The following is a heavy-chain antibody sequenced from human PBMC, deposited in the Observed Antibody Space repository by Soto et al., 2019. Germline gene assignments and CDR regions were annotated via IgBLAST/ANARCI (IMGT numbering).Heavy chain of an antibody. CDR2: IYYSGST. D-gene: IGHD6-6*01. Sequence: QVQLQESGPGLVKPSETLSLTCTVSGGSVSSGSYYWSWIRQPPGKGLEWIGYIYYSGSTNYNPSLKSRVTISVDTSKNQFSLKLSSVTAADTAVYYCARGDQLVGEYFQHWGQGTLVTVSS. J-gene: IGHJ1*01. CDR3: ARGDQLVGEYFQH. V-gene: IGHV4-61*01. CDR1: GGSVSSGSYY.